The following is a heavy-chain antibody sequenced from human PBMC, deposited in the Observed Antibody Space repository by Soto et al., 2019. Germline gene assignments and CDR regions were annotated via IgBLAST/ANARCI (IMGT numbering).Heavy chain of an antibody. CDR3: ATGNNWNY. D-gene: IGHD1-20*01. V-gene: IGHV1-69*05. Sequence: SVKVSCKASGGTFSSYAISWVRQAPGQGLEWMGGIIPIFGTANYAQKFQGRVTMTRNTSISTAYMELSSLRSEDTAVYYCATGNNWNYWGQGTLVTVSS. CDR2: IIPIFGTA. CDR1: GGTFSSYA. J-gene: IGHJ4*02.